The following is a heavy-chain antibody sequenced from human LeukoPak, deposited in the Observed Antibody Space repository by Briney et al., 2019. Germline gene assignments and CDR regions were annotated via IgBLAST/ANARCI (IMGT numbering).Heavy chain of an antibody. J-gene: IGHJ6*02. CDR1: GYTFTSYG. D-gene: IGHD4-17*01. CDR2: ISAYNGNT. CDR3: ARYIGYGDPQYGMDV. Sequence: VASVKVSCKASGYTFTSYGISWVRQAPGQGLEWMGWISAYNGNTNYAQKLQGRVTMTTDTSTSTAYMELRSLRSDDTAVYYCARYIGYGDPQYGMDVWGQGTTVTVSS. V-gene: IGHV1-18*01.